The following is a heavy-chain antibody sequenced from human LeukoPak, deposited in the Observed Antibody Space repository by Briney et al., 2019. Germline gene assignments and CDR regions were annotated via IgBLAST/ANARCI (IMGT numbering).Heavy chain of an antibody. CDR3: ARDRSRYNWNLKGEDYFDY. CDR2: ISSSSSYI. J-gene: IGHJ4*02. V-gene: IGHV3-21*05. Sequence: GGSLRLSCAASGFTFSSYSMNWVRQAPGKGLEWVSYISSSSSYIYYADSVKGRFTISRDNAKNSLYLQMNSLRAEDTAVYYCARDRSRYNWNLKGEDYFDYWGQGTLVTVSS. CDR1: GFTFSSYS. D-gene: IGHD1-7*01.